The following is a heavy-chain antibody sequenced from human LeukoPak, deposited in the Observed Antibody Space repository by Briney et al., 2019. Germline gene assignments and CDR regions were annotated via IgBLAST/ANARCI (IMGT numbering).Heavy chain of an antibody. V-gene: IGHV3-66*04. J-gene: IGHJ4*02. D-gene: IGHD5-18*01. Sequence: GGSLRLSCAASGFTVSSNYMSWVRQAPGKGLEWVSVIYSGGSTYYADSVKGGFTISRDNSKSTLYLQMNSLRAEDTAVYYCARPFNVDTAYWGQGTLVTVSS. CDR3: ARPFNVDTAY. CDR2: IYSGGST. CDR1: GFTVSSNY.